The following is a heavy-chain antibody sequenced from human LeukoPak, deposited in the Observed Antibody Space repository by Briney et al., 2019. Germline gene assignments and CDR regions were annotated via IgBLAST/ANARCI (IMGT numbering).Heavy chain of an antibody. D-gene: IGHD3/OR15-3a*01. CDR3: ARGWEFEWTGFSYYFDY. Sequence: GGSLRLSCAASGFTFSSYSMNWVRQAPGKGLEWVSSISSSSSYIYYADSVKGRFTISRDNAKNSLYLQMNSLRAEDTAVYYCARGWEFEWTGFSYYFDYWGQGTLVTVSS. CDR1: GFTFSSYS. V-gene: IGHV3-21*01. J-gene: IGHJ4*02. CDR2: ISSSSSYI.